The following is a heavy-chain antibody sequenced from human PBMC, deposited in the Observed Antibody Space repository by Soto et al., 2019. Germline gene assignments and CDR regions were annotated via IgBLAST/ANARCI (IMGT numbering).Heavy chain of an antibody. Sequence: GESLKISCNGSGCSFRRCWIGGVRQMPGKGLEWMGIIYPGDSDTRYSPSFPGQVTISADKSISTAYLQWSSLKASDTAMYYCASRDYYYVMAGRGKGTTVTGSS. J-gene: IGHJ6*04. CDR3: ASRDYYYVMAG. CDR1: GCSFRRCW. V-gene: IGHV5-51*01. CDR2: IYPGDSDT.